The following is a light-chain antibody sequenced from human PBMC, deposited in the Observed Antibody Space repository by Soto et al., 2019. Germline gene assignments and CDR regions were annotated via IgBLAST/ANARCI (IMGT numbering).Light chain of an antibody. CDR2: AAS. V-gene: IGKV3-15*01. J-gene: IGKJ5*01. Sequence: EIVLTQSPATLSLSPGERATLSCRASQSLSSNFLAWYQQKPGQPPRLVIYAASTRATGIPDRFSGSVSGTEFTLTISSLQSEDFAVYYCQQYNEWPPFTFGQGTRLEIK. CDR1: QSLSSN. CDR3: QQYNEWPPFT.